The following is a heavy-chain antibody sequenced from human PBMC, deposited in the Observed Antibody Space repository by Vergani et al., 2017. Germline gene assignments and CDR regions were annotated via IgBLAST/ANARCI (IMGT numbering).Heavy chain of an antibody. Sequence: QVQLQESGPGLVKPSETLSLTCTVSGYSISSGYYWGWIRQPPGKGLEWIGSIYHSGSTYYNPSLKSRVTISVDTSKHQFSLKLSSVTAADTAVYYCARARTTGTIFDYWGQGTLVTVSS. CDR2: IYHSGST. CDR3: ARARTTGTIFDY. D-gene: IGHD1-1*01. V-gene: IGHV4-38-2*02. J-gene: IGHJ4*02. CDR1: GYSISSGYY.